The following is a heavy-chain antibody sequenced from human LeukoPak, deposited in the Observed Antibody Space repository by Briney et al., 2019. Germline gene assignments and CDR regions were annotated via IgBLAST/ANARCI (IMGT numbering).Heavy chain of an antibody. CDR2: IIPKIGMA. J-gene: IGHJ4*02. D-gene: IGHD3-9*01. Sequence: GASVKVSCKPFGNTFNNSGFGWVRQAPGQGLEWVGRIIPKIGMANFAQKFQGRITITADKTTGTAYMELRSLRTDDTAIYYCATEAGAQLKPNYFGFWGQGTLVTVSS. CDR1: GNTFNNSG. V-gene: IGHV1-69*04. CDR3: ATEAGAQLKPNYFGF.